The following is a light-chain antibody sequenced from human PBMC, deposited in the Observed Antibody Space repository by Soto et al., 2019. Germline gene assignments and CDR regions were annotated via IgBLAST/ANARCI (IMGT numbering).Light chain of an antibody. J-gene: IGLJ1*01. CDR1: NIGSKS. CDR2: GDS. CDR3: QVWDSSSDHVYV. Sequence: SYELTQPPSVSVAPGQTARITCGGNNIGSKSVHWYQQKPGQAPVLVVYGDSDRPSGIPERFSGSNSGNTATLTISRVEAGDEADYYCQVWDSSSDHVYVFGTGTKVTVL. V-gene: IGLV3-21*02.